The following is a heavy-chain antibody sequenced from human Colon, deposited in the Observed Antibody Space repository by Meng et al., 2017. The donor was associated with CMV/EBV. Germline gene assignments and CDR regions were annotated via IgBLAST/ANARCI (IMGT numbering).Heavy chain of an antibody. Sequence: GESLKISCAASGFSISSNYMTWVRQAAGKGLEWVADTYGGGTTHYADSVRGRFSISIANSKNTLYLQMNNLRLEDTAVYYCARDRPSMVRELIRYHSMDVWGQGTTVTVSS. CDR3: ARDRPSMVRELIRYHSMDV. J-gene: IGHJ6*02. D-gene: IGHD3-10*01. CDR2: TYGGGTT. CDR1: GFSISSNY. V-gene: IGHV3-66*02.